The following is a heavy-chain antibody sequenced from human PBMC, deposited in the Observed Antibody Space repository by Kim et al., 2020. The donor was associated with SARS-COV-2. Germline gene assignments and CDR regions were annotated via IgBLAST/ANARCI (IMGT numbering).Heavy chain of an antibody. D-gene: IGHD3-3*01. V-gene: IGHV4-31*03. CDR3: ARAQAVLRVNKAAYYFDD. Sequence: SETLSLTCTVSGGSISSGGYYWSWIRQHPGKGLEWIGYIYYSGSTYYNPSLKSRVTISVDTSKTPFSLKLSSVTAADTAVYYCARAQAVLRVNKAAYYFDDWGQGTLVTVSS. CDR2: IYYSGST. J-gene: IGHJ4*02. CDR1: GGSISSGGYY.